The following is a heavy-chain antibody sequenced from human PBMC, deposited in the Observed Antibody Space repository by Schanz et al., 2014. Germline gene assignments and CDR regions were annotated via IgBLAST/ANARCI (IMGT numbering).Heavy chain of an antibody. V-gene: IGHV3-11*01. CDR1: GFAVDNYY. CDR2: MNESHSTI. J-gene: IGHJ4*02. CDR3: ARIGGSVFDY. Sequence: VQLVASGGGLVQPGGSLRLSCAASGFAVDNYYMSCVRQAPGKGLEWVSAMNESHSTIYYADSVRGRFTISRDNAENSLFLQMNSLRAEDTAVYYCARIGGSVFDYWAQGTLVTVSS. D-gene: IGHD3-10*01.